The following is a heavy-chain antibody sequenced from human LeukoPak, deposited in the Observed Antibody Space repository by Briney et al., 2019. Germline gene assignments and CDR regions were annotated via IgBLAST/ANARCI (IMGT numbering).Heavy chain of an antibody. D-gene: IGHD6-19*01. V-gene: IGHV4-59*08. CDR3: ARLQPAGTLDY. Sequence: SETLSLTCTVSGGSMSSYYWTWIRQPPGKGLEWIGYIYYSGSTNYNPSLKSRVTILVDTSKNQFSLKLASVTAADTAVYYCARLQPAGTLDYWGQGTLVTVSS. CDR2: IYYSGST. CDR1: GGSMSSYY. J-gene: IGHJ4*02.